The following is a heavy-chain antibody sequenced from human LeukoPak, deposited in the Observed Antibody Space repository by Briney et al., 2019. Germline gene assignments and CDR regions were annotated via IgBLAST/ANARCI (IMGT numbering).Heavy chain of an antibody. Sequence: SETLSLTCTVSGGSISSSSYYWGWIRQPPGKGLEWIGSIYYSGSTYYNPSLKSRGTISVDTSKNQFSLKLSSVTAADTAVYYCARQQGCSSTSCYPWIVGYYYYYMDVWGKGTTVTISS. V-gene: IGHV4-39*01. CDR3: ARQQGCSSTSCYPWIVGYYYYYMDV. D-gene: IGHD2-2*01. J-gene: IGHJ6*03. CDR2: IYYSGST. CDR1: GGSISSSSYY.